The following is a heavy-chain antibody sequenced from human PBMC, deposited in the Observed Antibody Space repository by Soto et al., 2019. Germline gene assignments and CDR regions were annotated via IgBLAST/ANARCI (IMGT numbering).Heavy chain of an antibody. D-gene: IGHD7-27*01. V-gene: IGHV1-69*13. Sequence: ASVKVSCKASGYTFTSYGISWVRQAPGQGLEWMGWIIAYIGTANYAQKFQGRVTITADESTSTAYMELSSLRSEDTAVYYCARGFWGRGSYLDYWGQGTLVTVSS. CDR2: IIAYIGTA. J-gene: IGHJ4*02. CDR3: ARGFWGRGSYLDY. CDR1: GYTFTSYG.